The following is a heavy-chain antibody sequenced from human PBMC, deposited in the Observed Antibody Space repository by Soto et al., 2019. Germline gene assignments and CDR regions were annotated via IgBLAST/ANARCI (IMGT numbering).Heavy chain of an antibody. CDR1: GGSFSGYY. Sequence: QVQLQQWGAGLLKPSETLSLTCAVYGGSFSGYYWSWIRQPPGKGLEWIGEINHSGSTNYNPSLKSRVTISVDTSKNQFSLKLSSVTAADTAVYYCARGATQGYCSRTSCYGPLFWFDPWGQGTLVTVSS. CDR3: ARGATQGYCSRTSCYGPLFWFDP. J-gene: IGHJ5*02. D-gene: IGHD2-2*01. CDR2: INHSGST. V-gene: IGHV4-34*01.